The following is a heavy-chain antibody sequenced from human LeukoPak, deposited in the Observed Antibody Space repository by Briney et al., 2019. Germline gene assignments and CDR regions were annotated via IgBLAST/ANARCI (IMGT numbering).Heavy chain of an antibody. CDR2: IIPLLGTA. D-gene: IGHD6-19*01. Sequence: SVTVSCKATGGTFSNYGISWVRQAPGQGLEWMGGIIPLLGTANYAQKFQGRVTIIADEFTDTAYMELHSLRSEDTAVYYCARDGTSSGEHQQFDFWGQGTLVTVSS. J-gene: IGHJ4*02. V-gene: IGHV1-69*13. CDR1: GGTFSNYG. CDR3: ARDGTSSGEHQQFDF.